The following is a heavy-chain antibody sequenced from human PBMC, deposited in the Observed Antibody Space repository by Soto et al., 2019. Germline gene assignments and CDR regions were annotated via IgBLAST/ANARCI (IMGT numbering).Heavy chain of an antibody. CDR3: ARLAMFRGVGTYGMDV. J-gene: IGHJ6*02. Sequence: GESLKISCKGSGYSFTSYWISWVRQMPGKGLEWMGRIDPSDSYTNYSPSFQGHVTISADKSISTAYLQWSSLKASDTAMYYCARLAMFRGVGTYGMDVWGQGTTVTVSS. CDR1: GYSFTSYW. V-gene: IGHV5-10-1*01. D-gene: IGHD3-10*01. CDR2: IDPSDSYT.